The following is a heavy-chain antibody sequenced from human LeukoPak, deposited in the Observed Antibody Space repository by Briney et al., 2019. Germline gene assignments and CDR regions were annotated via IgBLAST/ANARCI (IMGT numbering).Heavy chain of an antibody. J-gene: IGHJ4*02. CDR2: INPNSGGT. D-gene: IGHD6-13*01. Sequence: ASVKVSCKASGYTFTGHYMHWVRQAPGQGPEWMGWINPNSGGTNYAQKFQGRVTMTRDTSISTAYMELSRLRSDDTAVYYCARASAGYSSSWYVGWGQGTLVTVSS. CDR1: GYTFTGHY. CDR3: ARASAGYSSSWYVG. V-gene: IGHV1-2*02.